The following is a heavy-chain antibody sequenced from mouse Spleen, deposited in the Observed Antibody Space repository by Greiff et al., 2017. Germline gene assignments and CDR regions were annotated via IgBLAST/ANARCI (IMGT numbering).Heavy chain of an antibody. CDR1: GFSLTSYG. J-gene: IGHJ3*01. Sequence: VKLVESGPGLVAPSQSLSITCTVSGFSLTSYGVHWVRQPPGKGLEWLGVIWAGGSTNYNSALMSRLSISKDNSKSQVFLKMNSLQTDDTAMYYCARDRNWDGAWFAYWGQGTLVTVSA. V-gene: IGHV2-9*02. CDR2: IWAGGST. CDR3: ARDRNWDGAWFAY. D-gene: IGHD4-1*01.